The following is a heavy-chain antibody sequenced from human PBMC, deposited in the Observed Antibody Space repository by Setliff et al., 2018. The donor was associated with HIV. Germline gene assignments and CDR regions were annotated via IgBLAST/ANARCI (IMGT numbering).Heavy chain of an antibody. Sequence: ETLSLTCTVSGGSISNYYWSWIRQPAGKGLEWIGRIYTSGSTNYNPSLKSRATMSVDTSKNQFSLKLSSVTAADTAVYHCARLRYSVFDYWGHGTLVTVSS. CDR2: IYTSGST. CDR3: ARLRYSVFDY. CDR1: GGSISNYY. V-gene: IGHV4-4*07. D-gene: IGHD3-9*01. J-gene: IGHJ4*01.